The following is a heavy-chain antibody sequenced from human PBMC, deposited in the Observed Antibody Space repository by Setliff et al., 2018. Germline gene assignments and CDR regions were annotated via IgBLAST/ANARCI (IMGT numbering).Heavy chain of an antibody. J-gene: IGHJ4*02. CDR1: GFTFSRYW. D-gene: IGHD3-22*01. CDR3: AKGQGQYYDSSGYYGRVLDY. Sequence: GGSLRLSCAASGFTFSRYWMSWVRQAPGKGLEWVANIKQDGSEKYYADSVKGRFTISRDNSKNTLYLQMNSLRTEDTAVYYCAKGQGQYYDSSGYYGRVLDYWGQGTLVTVSS. CDR2: IKQDGSEK. V-gene: IGHV3-7*03.